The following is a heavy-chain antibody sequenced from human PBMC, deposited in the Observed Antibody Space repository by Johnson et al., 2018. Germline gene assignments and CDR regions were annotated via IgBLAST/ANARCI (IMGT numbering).Heavy chain of an antibody. CDR3: SRDSRGVPTAGRDYFYYIDV. Sequence: VQLVESGGGVVQPGRSLRLSCAASGFTFSSYAMSWVRQAPGKGLEWVSAISGSGGSTYYADSVKGRFTITRDNSKNTPYLQMNSLRDAHTAVYDWSRDSRGVPTAGRDYFYYIDVWGKGTTVTVSS. J-gene: IGHJ6*03. V-gene: IGHV3-23*04. CDR1: GFTFSSYA. CDR2: ISGSGGST. D-gene: IGHD1-26*01.